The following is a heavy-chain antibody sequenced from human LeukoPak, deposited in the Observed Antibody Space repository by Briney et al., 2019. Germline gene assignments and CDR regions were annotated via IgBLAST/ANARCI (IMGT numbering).Heavy chain of an antibody. CDR1: GFTFSSYA. CDR3: ARGASVVTATAFDY. J-gene: IGHJ4*02. CDR2: ISYDGSNK. Sequence: GRSLRLSCAASGFTFSSYAMHWVRQAPGKGLEWVAIISYDGSNKYYADSVKGRFTISRDNSKNTLYLQMNSLRAEDTAVYYCARGASVVTATAFDYWGQGSLVTVSS. V-gene: IGHV3-30-3*01. D-gene: IGHD2-21*02.